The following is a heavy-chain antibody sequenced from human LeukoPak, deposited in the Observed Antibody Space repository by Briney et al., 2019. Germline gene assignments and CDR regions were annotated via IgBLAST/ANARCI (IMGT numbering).Heavy chain of an antibody. CDR1: GFIFNNYG. J-gene: IGHJ4*02. D-gene: IGHD3-10*01. CDR2: ISNDGGGT. Sequence: GGSLRLSCSASGFIFNNYGLMWVRQAPGKGLEWVSAISNDGGGTTYADFVKGRFTISRDNSKNTLYLQMNSLRAEDTAVYYCAKDRGVRIEYYFDYWGQGTLVTVSS. V-gene: IGHV3-23*01. CDR3: AKDRGVRIEYYFDY.